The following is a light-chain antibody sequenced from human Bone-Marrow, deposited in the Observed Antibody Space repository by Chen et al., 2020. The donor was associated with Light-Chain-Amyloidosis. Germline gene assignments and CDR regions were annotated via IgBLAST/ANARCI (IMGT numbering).Light chain of an antibody. J-gene: IGKJ1*01. Sequence: DIVMTQSPASLAVSLCERATINCKSSQGVLYSSNNKNYLAWYQQKPGQPPKLLIYWASTRESGVPDRFSGSGSGTDFTLTISSLQAEDVAVYYCQQYYSTPRTFGQGTKVEIK. CDR1: QGVLYSSNNKNY. CDR3: QQYYSTPRT. CDR2: WAS. V-gene: IGKV4-1*01.